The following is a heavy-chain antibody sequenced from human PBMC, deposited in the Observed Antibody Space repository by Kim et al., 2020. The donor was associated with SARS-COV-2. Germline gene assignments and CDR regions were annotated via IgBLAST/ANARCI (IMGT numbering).Heavy chain of an antibody. D-gene: IGHD3-10*01. CDR3: ARADEPYGSGSYYLDAFDI. CDR1: GYTFTSYA. J-gene: IGHJ3*02. CDR2: INAGNGNT. Sequence: ASVKVSCKASGYTFTSYAMHWVRQAPGQRLEWMGWINAGNGNTKYSQKFQGRVTITRDTSASTAYMELSSLRSEDTAVYYCARADEPYGSGSYYLDAFDIWGQGTMVTVSS. V-gene: IGHV1-3*01.